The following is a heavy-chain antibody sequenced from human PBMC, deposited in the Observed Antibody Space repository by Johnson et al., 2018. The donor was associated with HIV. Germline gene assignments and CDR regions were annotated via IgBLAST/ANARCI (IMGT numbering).Heavy chain of an antibody. CDR1: GFTFSSYG. V-gene: IGHV3-30*02. CDR3: APIAAHHDAFDI. D-gene: IGHD6-6*01. J-gene: IGHJ3*02. CDR2: IRYDGSNK. Sequence: QVQVVESGGGLVQPGGSLRLSCAASGFTFSSYGMHWVRQAPGKGLEWVAFIRYDGSNKYYADSVKGRFTISRDNSKNTLYLQMNSLRAEDTAVYYCAPIAAHHDAFDIWGLGTMVTVSS.